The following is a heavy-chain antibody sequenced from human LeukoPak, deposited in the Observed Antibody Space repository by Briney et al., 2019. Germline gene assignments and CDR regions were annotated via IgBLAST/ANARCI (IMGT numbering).Heavy chain of an antibody. Sequence: AASVTVACKASGYTFTGYYMHWVRQAPGQGLEWMGWINPNSGGTNYAQKFQGRVNMSRDTSISTAYIELSRLRSDDTAVYYCAILDDMVRGVIRDFDYGGQGTVVTVSS. CDR1: GYTFTGYY. CDR3: AILDDMVRGVIRDFDY. CDR2: INPNSGGT. D-gene: IGHD3-10*01. V-gene: IGHV1-2*02. J-gene: IGHJ4*02.